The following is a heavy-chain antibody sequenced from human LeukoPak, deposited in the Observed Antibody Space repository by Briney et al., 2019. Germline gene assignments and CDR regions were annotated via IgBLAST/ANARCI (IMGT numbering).Heavy chain of an antibody. Sequence: PGRSLRLSCAASGFTFSSYGMHWVRQAPGKGLEWVAVISYDGSNKYYADSVKGRFTISRDNSKNTLHLQMNSLRAEDTAVYYCAKGPSQQLVLVQHWGQGTLVTVSS. CDR2: ISYDGSNK. CDR3: AKGPSQQLVLVQH. D-gene: IGHD6-13*01. V-gene: IGHV3-30*18. CDR1: GFTFSSYG. J-gene: IGHJ1*01.